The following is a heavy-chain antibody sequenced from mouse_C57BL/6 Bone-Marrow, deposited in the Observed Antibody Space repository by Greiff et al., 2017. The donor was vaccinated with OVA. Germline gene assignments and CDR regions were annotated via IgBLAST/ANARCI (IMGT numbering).Heavy chain of an antibody. CDR3: ARGNSSGYPFAY. V-gene: IGHV1-53*01. Sequence: QVQLKESGPELVKPGASVKISCKASGYTFTSYWMHWVKQRPGQGLEWIGNINPSNGGTNYNEKFKSKATLTVDKSSSTAYMQLSSLTSEDSAVYYCARGNSSGYPFAYWGQGTLVTVSA. D-gene: IGHD3-2*02. CDR2: INPSNGGT. CDR1: GYTFTSYW. J-gene: IGHJ3*01.